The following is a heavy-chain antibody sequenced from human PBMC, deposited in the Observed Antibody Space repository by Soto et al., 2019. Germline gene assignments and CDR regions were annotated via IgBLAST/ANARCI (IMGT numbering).Heavy chain of an antibody. CDR3: ARESIAARYYYYGMDV. Sequence: QVQLVQSGAEVKKPGASVKVSCKASGYTFTSYAMHWVRQAPGQRLEWMGWINAGNGNTQYSQKFQGRVTITRDTSASTAYMELSSLRSEDTAVYYCARESIAARYYYYGMDVWGQGTTVTVSS. J-gene: IGHJ6*02. CDR2: INAGNGNT. CDR1: GYTFTSYA. V-gene: IGHV1-3*01. D-gene: IGHD6-6*01.